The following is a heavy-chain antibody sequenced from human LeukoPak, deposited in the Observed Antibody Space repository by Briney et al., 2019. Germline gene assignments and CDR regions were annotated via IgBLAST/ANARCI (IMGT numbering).Heavy chain of an antibody. D-gene: IGHD3-9*01. Sequence: GGSLRLSCAASGFTFSNYAMSWVRQAPGKGLEWPSAITDSGGTTYYAHSVKGRFTSSRDNSKNTLYLQMNTLRAEDTAVYYCAKWGDYDVLTGYYDSDYWGQGTLVTVSS. CDR2: ITDSGGTT. J-gene: IGHJ4*02. CDR3: AKWGDYDVLTGYYDSDY. CDR1: GFTFSNYA. V-gene: IGHV3-23*01.